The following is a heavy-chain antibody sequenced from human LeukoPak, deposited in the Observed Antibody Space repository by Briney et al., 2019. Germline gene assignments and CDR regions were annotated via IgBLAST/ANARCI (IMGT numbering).Heavy chain of an antibody. CDR2: IHSGSDT. CDR1: GFTVSSNY. CDR3: ARGGSIAVAACDY. V-gene: IGHV3-66*01. D-gene: IGHD6-19*01. Sequence: GGSLRLSCAASGFTVSSNYMSWVRQAPGKGLEWVSGIHSGSDTYYADSVKGKFTISRDNSKNTVYLQMNRLRAEDTAVYYCARGGSIAVAACDYWGQGTLVTVSS. J-gene: IGHJ4*02.